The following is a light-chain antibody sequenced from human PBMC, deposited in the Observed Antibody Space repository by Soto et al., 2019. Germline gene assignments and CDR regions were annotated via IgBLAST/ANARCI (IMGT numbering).Light chain of an antibody. CDR3: LQRSNWLSIP. CDR2: DAY. J-gene: IGKJ5*01. Sequence: EIVLTQSPATLSFSPGERATLSCRASQSFDNYLAWYQQKPGQAPRLLINDAYKRATGIPPRFSGSGSGTAFTLTVSSLEPEDFAVYYCLQRSNWLSIPFGQGTRLEIK. V-gene: IGKV3-11*01. CDR1: QSFDNY.